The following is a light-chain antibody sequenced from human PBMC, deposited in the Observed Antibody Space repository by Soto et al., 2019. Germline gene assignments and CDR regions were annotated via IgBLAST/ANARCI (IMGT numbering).Light chain of an antibody. CDR3: KLYVRLPWT. J-gene: IGKJ1*01. Sequence: PAAVSVSGKERGTLCCRASQSVSSNLAWYQQKPGQAPRLLIYGASTRATGIPGRFSGSGSGREFTLVISRLEPEDFAVYYCKLYVRLPWTFREGTKVDIK. V-gene: IGKV3-15*01. CDR1: QSVSSN. CDR2: GAS.